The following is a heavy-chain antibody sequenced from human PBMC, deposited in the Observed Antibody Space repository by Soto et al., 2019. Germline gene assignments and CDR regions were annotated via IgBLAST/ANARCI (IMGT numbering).Heavy chain of an antibody. D-gene: IGHD2-15*01. V-gene: IGHV4-39*01. CDR3: ARYCSGGSCWRAFDY. CDR1: GGSIISSSYY. CDR2: IHYSGST. J-gene: IGHJ4*02. Sequence: SETLSLTCTVSGGSIISSSYYWGWIRQPPGKGLEWIGSIHYSGSTYYNPSLKSRVTISVDTSKNQVSLKLSSVTAADTAVYYCARYCSGGSCWRAFDYWGQGTLVTVSS.